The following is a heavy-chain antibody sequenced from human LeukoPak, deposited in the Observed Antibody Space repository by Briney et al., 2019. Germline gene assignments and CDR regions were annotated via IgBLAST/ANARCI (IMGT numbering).Heavy chain of an antibody. V-gene: IGHV3-21*04. J-gene: IGHJ6*02. CDR2: ININGNYI. D-gene: IGHD6-19*01. Sequence: GGSLRLSCAASGFSFSTYNMNWVRQAPGKGLEWVASININGNYIYYADIVKGRFTISRDNAKNSLYLQMNSLRAEDTAVYYCAREIAVAGFYYGMDVWGQGTTVTVSS. CDR3: AREIAVAGFYYGMDV. CDR1: GFSFSTYN.